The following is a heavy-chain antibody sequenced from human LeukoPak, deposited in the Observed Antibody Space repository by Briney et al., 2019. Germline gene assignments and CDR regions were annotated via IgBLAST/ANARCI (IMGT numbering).Heavy chain of an antibody. V-gene: IGHV1-46*01. Sequence: ASVKVSCXASGYTFTSYYMHWVRQAPGQGLEWMGIINPSGGSTSYAQEFQGRVTMTRDTSTSTVYMELSSLRSEDTAVYYCARVDNSPTPLQWHFDYWGQGTLVTVSS. D-gene: IGHD5-24*01. J-gene: IGHJ4*02. CDR1: GYTFTSYY. CDR3: ARVDNSPTPLQWHFDY. CDR2: INPSGGST.